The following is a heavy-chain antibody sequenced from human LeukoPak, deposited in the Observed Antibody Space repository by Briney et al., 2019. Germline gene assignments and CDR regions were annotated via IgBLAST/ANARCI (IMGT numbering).Heavy chain of an antibody. CDR1: GVPITDYY. J-gene: IGHJ5*02. CDR3: ARELPSTGNWFDP. Sequence: SETLSLTCNISGVPITDYYWSWIRLAPRGGLEWIGYMYYSGDSNSNPSLEGRVTMSADTSTNQFSLRLTSVTAADTAIYYCARELPSTGNWFDPWGQGILVTVSS. V-gene: IGHV4-59*01. CDR2: MYYSGDS. D-gene: IGHD1-14*01.